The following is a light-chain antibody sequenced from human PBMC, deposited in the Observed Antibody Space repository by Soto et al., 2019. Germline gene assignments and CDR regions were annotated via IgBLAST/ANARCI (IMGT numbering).Light chain of an antibody. CDR1: QSVISNY. V-gene: IGKV3-20*01. CDR2: GAS. CDR3: QQYGDSYT. Sequence: EVVLTQSPGTLSLSPGERATLSCRASQSVISNYLAWYQQRPGQAPRLLMYGASTRATGIPDRFSGSGSGTDFTLTISRLEPEDFALYYCQQYGDSYTFGQGTKLEIK. J-gene: IGKJ2*01.